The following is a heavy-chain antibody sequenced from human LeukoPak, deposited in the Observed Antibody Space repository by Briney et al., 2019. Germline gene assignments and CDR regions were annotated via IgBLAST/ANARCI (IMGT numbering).Heavy chain of an antibody. CDR3: ARDEQLVQGAFDI. Sequence: SVKVSCKASGGTFSSYAISWVRQAPGQGLEWMGRIIPILGIANYAQKFRGRVTITADKSTSTAYMELSSLRSEDTAVYYCARDEQLVQGAFDIWGQGTMVTVSS. CDR2: IIPILGIA. J-gene: IGHJ3*02. V-gene: IGHV1-69*04. D-gene: IGHD6-13*01. CDR1: GGTFSSYA.